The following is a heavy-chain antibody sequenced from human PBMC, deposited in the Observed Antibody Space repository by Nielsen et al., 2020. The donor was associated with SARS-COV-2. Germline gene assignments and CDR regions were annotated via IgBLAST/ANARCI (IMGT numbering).Heavy chain of an antibody. CDR2: ISNTGEIA. V-gene: IGHV3-23*01. Sequence: GGSLRLSCAASGFTFSNYAMSWVRQAPGKGLEWVSSISNTGEIAYSADSVKGRFTISRDNSRSTLYLQMNSLRVEDTAIYYCAREVFYVRYYYHMDVWGKGTTVTVSS. CDR3: AREVFYVRYYYHMDV. D-gene: IGHD2/OR15-2a*01. CDR1: GFTFSNYA. J-gene: IGHJ6*03.